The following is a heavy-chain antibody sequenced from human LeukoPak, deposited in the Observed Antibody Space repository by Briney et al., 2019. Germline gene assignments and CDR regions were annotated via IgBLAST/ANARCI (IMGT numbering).Heavy chain of an antibody. CDR3: ARLKITIFGVVIRSMDV. CDR1: GFTFSSYS. Sequence: GGSLRLSCAASGFTFSSYSMNWVRQAPGKGLEWASSISSSSSYIYYADSVKGRFTISRDNAKNSLYLQMNSLRAEDTAVYYCARLKITIFGVVIRSMDVWGQGTTVTVSS. D-gene: IGHD3-3*01. J-gene: IGHJ6*02. CDR2: ISSSSSYI. V-gene: IGHV3-21*01.